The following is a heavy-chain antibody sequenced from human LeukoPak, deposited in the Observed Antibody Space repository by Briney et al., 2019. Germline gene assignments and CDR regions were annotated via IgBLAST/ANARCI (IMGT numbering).Heavy chain of an antibody. J-gene: IGHJ2*01. D-gene: IGHD6-13*01. Sequence: SETLSLTCAVYGGSFSGYYWSWIRQPPGNGLEWIGEINHSGSTNYNPSLKSRVTISVDTSKNQFSLKLSSVTAADTAVYYCARVVGFSSSWYSNYWYFDLWGRGTLVTVSS. CDR3: ARVVGFSSSWYSNYWYFDL. CDR2: INHSGST. V-gene: IGHV4-34*01. CDR1: GGSFSGYY.